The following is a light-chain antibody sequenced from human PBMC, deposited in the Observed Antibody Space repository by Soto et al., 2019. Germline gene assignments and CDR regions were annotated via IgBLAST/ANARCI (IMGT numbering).Light chain of an antibody. J-gene: IGLJ1*01. CDR2: NVT. CDR3: SSYASSTSYV. CDR1: SGDVGGYNF. Sequence: QSVLTQPASVSGSPGQSITISCTGTSGDVGGYNFVSWYQQYLGKAPKLMIHNVTARPSGVSIRFSGSKSGTTASLTITELQSEDEADYYCSSYASSTSYVFGNGTKVTV. V-gene: IGLV2-14*01.